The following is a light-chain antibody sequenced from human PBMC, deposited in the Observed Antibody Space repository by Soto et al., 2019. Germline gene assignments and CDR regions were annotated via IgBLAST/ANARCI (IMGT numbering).Light chain of an antibody. CDR1: QSVSSSY. J-gene: IGKJ4*01. V-gene: IGKV3-20*01. CDR2: GAS. CDR3: QQYDNSPLT. Sequence: DSVLPQSPGTLSLSPGGRATLSCRARQSVSSSYLAWYQQKPGQAPRLLIYGASNRATGIPDRFSGSGSGTDFTLSISRLEPEDFAVYYCQQYDNSPLTFGGGTKADIK.